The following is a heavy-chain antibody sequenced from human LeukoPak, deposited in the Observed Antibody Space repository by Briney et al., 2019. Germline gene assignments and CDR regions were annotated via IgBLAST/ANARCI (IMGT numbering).Heavy chain of an antibody. CDR3: ARAEYSGYDQRRPHYYYYGMDV. CDR2: ISSSGSTI. J-gene: IGHJ6*02. CDR1: GFTFSDYY. Sequence: GGSLRLFCAASGFTFSDYYMSWIRQAPGKGLEWVSYISSSGSTIYYADSVKGRFTISRDNAKNSLYLQMNSLRAEDTAVYYCARAEYSGYDQRRPHYYYYGMDVWGQGTTVTVSS. D-gene: IGHD5-12*01. V-gene: IGHV3-11*01.